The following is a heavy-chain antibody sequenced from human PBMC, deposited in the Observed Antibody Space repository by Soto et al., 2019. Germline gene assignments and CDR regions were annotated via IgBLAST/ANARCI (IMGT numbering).Heavy chain of an antibody. CDR2: ISSRSSTI. CDR1: GFTFSDYY. Sequence: QVQLVESGGGLVKPGGSLRLSCAASGFTFSDYYMSWIRQAPGKGLEWVSYISSRSSTIFYADSVKGRFTISRDNVKNSLYLQINGLRAEDTAVYYCASGTNGAFFVYWGQGILVTVSS. J-gene: IGHJ4*02. CDR3: ASGTNGAFFVY. D-gene: IGHD2-8*01. V-gene: IGHV3-11*01.